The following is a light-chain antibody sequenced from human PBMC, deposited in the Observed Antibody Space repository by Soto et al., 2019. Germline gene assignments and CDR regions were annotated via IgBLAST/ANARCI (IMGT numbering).Light chain of an antibody. CDR3: QKYNSAPRT. J-gene: IGKJ1*01. Sequence: DILMTQSPSSLSASVGDRVTITFRASQGINNYLAWYQQRPGKVPKLLIYAASTLQSGVPSRFSGSGSGTDFTLTISSLQPEDVATYYCQKYNSAPRTFGQGTKVDIK. CDR1: QGINNY. CDR2: AAS. V-gene: IGKV1-27*01.